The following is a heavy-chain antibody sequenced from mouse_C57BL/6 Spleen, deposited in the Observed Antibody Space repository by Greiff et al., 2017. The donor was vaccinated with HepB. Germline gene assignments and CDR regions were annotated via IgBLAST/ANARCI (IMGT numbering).Heavy chain of an antibody. Sequence: DVKLQESGPGLVKPSQSLSLTCSVTGYSITSGYYWNWIRQFPGNKLEWMGYISYDGSNNYNPSLKNRISITRDTSKNQFFLKLNSVTTEDTATYYCAREGYYSGAMDYWGQGTSVTVSS. V-gene: IGHV3-6*01. CDR2: ISYDGSN. CDR1: GYSITSGYY. D-gene: IGHD2-12*01. J-gene: IGHJ4*01. CDR3: AREGYYSGAMDY.